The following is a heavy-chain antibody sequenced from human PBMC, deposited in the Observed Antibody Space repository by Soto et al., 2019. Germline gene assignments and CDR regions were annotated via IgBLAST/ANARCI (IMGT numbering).Heavy chain of an antibody. CDR1: GFSLSTSGVG. CDR3: AHKDSNVDTGDLYYYGMDG. D-gene: IGHD5-18*01. J-gene: IGHJ6*02. Sequence: QITLKESGPTLVKPTQTLTLTCTFSGFSLSTSGVGVGWIRQPPGKALEWLALIYWDDDKRYSPSLKSRLTITKDTSKNQVVLTMTNMDPVDTATYYCAHKDSNVDTGDLYYYGMDGWGQGTTVTVSS. CDR2: IYWDDDK. V-gene: IGHV2-5*02.